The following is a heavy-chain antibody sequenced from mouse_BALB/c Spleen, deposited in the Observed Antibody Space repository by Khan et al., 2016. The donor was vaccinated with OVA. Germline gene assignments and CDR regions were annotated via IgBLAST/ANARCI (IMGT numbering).Heavy chain of an antibody. CDR1: GFNFSNYY. V-gene: IGHV7-3*02. CDR2: IRNKADGYTT. CDR3: ARDQVGSYFDY. D-gene: IGHD4-1*02. J-gene: IGHJ2*01. Sequence: EVELVESGGGLVQPGGSLRLSCATSGFNFSNYYMTWVRQPPGKAPEWLGFIRNKADGYTTEYSASVKGRFTISRDNSQSILYLQMNTQGLEDSATYYCARDQVGSYFDYWGQGTTLPVSS.